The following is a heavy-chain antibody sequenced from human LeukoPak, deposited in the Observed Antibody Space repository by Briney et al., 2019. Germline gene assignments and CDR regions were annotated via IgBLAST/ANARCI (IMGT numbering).Heavy chain of an antibody. CDR2: IRYDGSNK. V-gene: IGHV3-30*02. Sequence: GGSLRLSCAASGFTFSSYGMHWVRQAPGKGLEWVAFIRYDGSNKYYADSVKGRFTISRDNSKNTLYLQMNSLRAEDTAVYYCAKEGIWNYSPYFDYWGQGTLVTVSS. CDR1: GFTFSSYG. D-gene: IGHD1-7*01. J-gene: IGHJ4*02. CDR3: AKEGIWNYSPYFDY.